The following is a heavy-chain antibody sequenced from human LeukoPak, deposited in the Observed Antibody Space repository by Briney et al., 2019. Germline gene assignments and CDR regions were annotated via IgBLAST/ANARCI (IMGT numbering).Heavy chain of an antibody. CDR3: ATDDSSGFYLGAVNY. V-gene: IGHV1-2*02. J-gene: IGHJ4*02. CDR2: INPNSGAI. CDR1: GYTFTGYY. D-gene: IGHD3-22*01. Sequence: GASVKVSCKASGYTFTGYYMYWGRQAPGQRLEWRGWINPNSGAIHYAQKFQGRVTMTRDTSIRTAYMEPSRLTSDDTAVYYCATDDSSGFYLGAVNYWGQGTRVTVSS.